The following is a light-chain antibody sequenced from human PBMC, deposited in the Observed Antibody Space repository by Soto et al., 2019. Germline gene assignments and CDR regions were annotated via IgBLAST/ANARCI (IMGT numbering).Light chain of an antibody. V-gene: IGKV1-5*03. CDR1: QSIRSW. Sequence: DIQITQSPSTLSASVGDRVTITCRASQSIRSWLAWYQHKPGKGPKILTNLAAILESGVPSRFSGSGSGTDFTLAISSLQPDDFATYYGQQSSSYLWTFGQGTKVEIK. CDR2: LAA. CDR3: QQSSSYLWT. J-gene: IGKJ1*01.